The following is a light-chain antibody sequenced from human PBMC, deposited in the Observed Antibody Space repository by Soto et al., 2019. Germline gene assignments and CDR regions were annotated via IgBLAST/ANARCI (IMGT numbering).Light chain of an antibody. CDR3: SSYTTTSTLV. CDR2: EVS. J-gene: IGLJ1*01. CDR1: SSDVGGYNY. Sequence: QSVLTQPASVSGSPGQSITISCTGTSSDVGGYNYVSWYQHHPGTAPKLMIYEVSHRPSGDSHRFSGSKSGNTASLTISGLRAEDEADYYCSSYTTTSTLVFGTGTKVTVL. V-gene: IGLV2-14*01.